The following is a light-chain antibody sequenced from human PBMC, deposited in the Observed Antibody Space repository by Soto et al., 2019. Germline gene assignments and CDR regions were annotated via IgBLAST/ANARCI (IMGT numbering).Light chain of an antibody. Sequence: EIVLTQSPGTLSLSPGESATVSCRASQSVPSNYLAWYQQKPGQAPRLLIYGASSRATGIPDRFSGSGSGTDFILTISRLEPEDFAVYYCHPYGSSRTFGQGTKVDI. V-gene: IGKV3-20*01. CDR3: HPYGSSRT. CDR1: QSVPSNY. CDR2: GAS. J-gene: IGKJ1*01.